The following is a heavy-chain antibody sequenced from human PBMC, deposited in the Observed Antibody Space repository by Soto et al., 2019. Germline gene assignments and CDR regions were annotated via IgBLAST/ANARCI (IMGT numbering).Heavy chain of an antibody. CDR3: ASAVVPAAPGDYYYMDV. D-gene: IGHD2-2*01. Sequence: GASVKVSCKASGYTFTSYYMHWVRQAPGQGLEWMGIINPSGGSTSYAQKFQGRVTMTRDTSTSTVYMELSSLRSEDTAVYYCASAVVPAAPGDYYYMDVWGKGTTVTVSS. V-gene: IGHV1-46*03. J-gene: IGHJ6*03. CDR1: GYTFTSYY. CDR2: INPSGGST.